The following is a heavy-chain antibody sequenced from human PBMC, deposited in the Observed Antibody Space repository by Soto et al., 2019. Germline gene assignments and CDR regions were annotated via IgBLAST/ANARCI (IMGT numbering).Heavy chain of an antibody. CDR1: GGSISSSSYY. CDR3: ARVNYDSSGYYYVDY. D-gene: IGHD3-22*01. J-gene: IGHJ4*02. V-gene: IGHV4-39*01. Sequence: SETLSLTCTVSGGSISSSSYYWGWIRQPPGKGLEWIGYIYYSGSTYHNPSLKSRVTISVDTSKNQFSLKLTSVTAADTAVYYCARVNYDSSGYYYVDYWGQGTLVTVSS. CDR2: IYYSGST.